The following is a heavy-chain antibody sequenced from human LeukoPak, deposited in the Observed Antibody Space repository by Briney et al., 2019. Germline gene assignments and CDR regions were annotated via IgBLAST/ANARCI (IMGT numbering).Heavy chain of an antibody. Sequence: PGGSLRLSCAASGFTFSSYSMNWVRKAPGKGLEWVSSISSSSSYIYYADSVKGRFTISRDNAKNSLYLQMNSLRAEDTAVYYCARDSPFNWFDPWGQGTLVTVSS. V-gene: IGHV3-21*01. CDR3: ARDSPFNWFDP. CDR2: ISSSSSYI. J-gene: IGHJ5*02. CDR1: GFTFSSYS.